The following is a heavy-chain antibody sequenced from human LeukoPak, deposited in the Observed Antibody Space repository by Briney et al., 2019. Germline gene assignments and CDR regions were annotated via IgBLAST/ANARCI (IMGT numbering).Heavy chain of an antibody. D-gene: IGHD4-17*01. CDR3: ATTNYADYTFEY. V-gene: IGHV3-23*01. J-gene: IGHJ4*02. CDR2: ISGSDGTT. Sequence: GGSLRLSCAASGFTFSNYAMSWVRQAPGKGLEWVSVISGSDGTTYYADSVKGRFTISRDNSKNTLSLQMNSLRAEDTAVYYCATTNYADYTFEYWGQGSLVTVSS. CDR1: GFTFSNYA.